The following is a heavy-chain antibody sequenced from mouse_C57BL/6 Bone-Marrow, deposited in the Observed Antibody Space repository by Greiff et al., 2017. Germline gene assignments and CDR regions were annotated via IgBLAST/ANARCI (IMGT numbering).Heavy chain of an antibody. D-gene: IGHD4-1*02. CDR2: INPYNGGT. V-gene: IGHV1-19*01. CDR3: ARPTGTEGYYFDY. Sequence: EVQLQQSGPVLVKPGASVKMSCKASGYTFTDYYMNWVKQSHGKSLEWIGVINPYNGGTSYNQKFKGKATLTVDKSSSTAYMELNSLTSEDSAVYYSARPTGTEGYYFDYWGQGTTLTVSS. J-gene: IGHJ2*01. CDR1: GYTFTDYY.